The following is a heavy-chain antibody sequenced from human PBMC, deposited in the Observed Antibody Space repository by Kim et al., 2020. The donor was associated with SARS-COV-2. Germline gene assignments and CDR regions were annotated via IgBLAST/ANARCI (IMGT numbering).Heavy chain of an antibody. J-gene: IGHJ6*02. CDR2: IYYSGST. CDR1: GGSISSYY. CDR3: ARDCGTEDGWGMDV. Sequence: SETLSLTCTVSGGSISSYYWSWIRQPPGKGLEWIGYIYYSGSTNYNPSLKSRVTISVDTSKNQFSLKLSSVTAADTAVYYCARDCGTEDGWGMDVWGQGTTVTVSS. V-gene: IGHV4-59*01. D-gene: IGHD2-21*01.